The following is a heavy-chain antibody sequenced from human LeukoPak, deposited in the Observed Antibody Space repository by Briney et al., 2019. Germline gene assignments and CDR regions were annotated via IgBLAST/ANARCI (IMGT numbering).Heavy chain of an antibody. J-gene: IGHJ4*02. Sequence: PGGSLRLSCAASGFTFSSYEMNWVRQAPGKGLEWVSYISSSGSTIYYADSVKGRFTISRDNAKNSLYLQMNSLRAEDTAVYYCARDAKEVSSGWYPGYYFDYWGQGTLVTVSS. CDR1: GFTFSSYE. D-gene: IGHD6-19*01. CDR3: ARDAKEVSSGWYPGYYFDY. V-gene: IGHV3-48*03. CDR2: ISSSGSTI.